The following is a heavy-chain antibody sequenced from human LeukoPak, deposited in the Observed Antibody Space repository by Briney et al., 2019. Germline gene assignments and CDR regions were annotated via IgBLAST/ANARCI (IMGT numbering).Heavy chain of an antibody. D-gene: IGHD5-12*01. CDR2: IWYDGSNK. V-gene: IGHV3-33*08. CDR1: GFPFSTHS. CDR3: ARGLADS. Sequence: SGGALVKPGGSLRLSCAASGFPFSTHSLNWVRQAPGKGLEWVAVIWYDGSNKYYADSVKGRFTISRDNSKNTLYLQMNSLRAEDTAVYYCARGLADSWGQGTLVTVSS. J-gene: IGHJ4*02.